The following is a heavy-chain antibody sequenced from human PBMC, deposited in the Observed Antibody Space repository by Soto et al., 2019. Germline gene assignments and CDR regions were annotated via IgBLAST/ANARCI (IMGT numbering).Heavy chain of an antibody. D-gene: IGHD6-19*01. J-gene: IGHJ1*01. CDR3: ASISEFAEFFQL. CDR1: GYTFTSYD. V-gene: IGHV1-8*01. CDR2: MNPNSGNT. Sequence: ASVKVSCKASGYTFTSYDINWVRQATGQGLEWMGWMNPNSGNTGYAQKFQGRVTMTRNTSISTAYMELSSLRSEDTAVYYCASISEFAEFFQLWGQGTMVTVSS.